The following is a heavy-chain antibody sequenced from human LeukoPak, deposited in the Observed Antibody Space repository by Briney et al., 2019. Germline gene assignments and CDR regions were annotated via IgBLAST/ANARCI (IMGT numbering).Heavy chain of an antibody. CDR3: ARDSEQQGFDY. CDR1: GGSISSYY. D-gene: IGHD6-13*01. Sequence: SETLSLTCTVSGGSISSYYWSWIRQPPGKGLEWIGYIYYSGSTYYNPSLKSRVTISVDTSKNQFSLKLSSVTAADTAVYYCARDSEQQGFDYWGQGTLVTVSS. J-gene: IGHJ4*02. CDR2: IYYSGST. V-gene: IGHV4-59*12.